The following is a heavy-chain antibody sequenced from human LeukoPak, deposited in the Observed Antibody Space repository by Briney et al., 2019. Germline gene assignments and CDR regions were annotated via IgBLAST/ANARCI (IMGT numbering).Heavy chain of an antibody. D-gene: IGHD6-19*01. CDR2: IYYSGST. V-gene: IGHV4-39*07. J-gene: IGHJ3*02. Sequence: SETLSLTCTVSGGSISSSSYYRGWIRQPPGKGLEWIGSIYYSGSTYYNPSLKSRVTISVDTSKNQFSLKLSSVTAADTAVYYCASNRAVVDAFDIWGQGTMVTVSS. CDR3: ASNRAVVDAFDI. CDR1: GGSISSSSYY.